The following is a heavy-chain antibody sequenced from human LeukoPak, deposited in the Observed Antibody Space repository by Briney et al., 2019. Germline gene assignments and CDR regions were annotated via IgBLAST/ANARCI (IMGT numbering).Heavy chain of an antibody. J-gene: IGHJ6*02. V-gene: IGHV4-34*01. Sequence: SETLSLTCAVYGGSFSGYYWSWIRQPPGKGLEWIGEINHSGSTNYNPSLKSRVTISVDTSKNQFSLKLSSVTAADTAVYYCARSNSGLRYYYYGMDVWGQGTTVTVSS. D-gene: IGHD1-1*01. CDR2: INHSGST. CDR1: GGSFSGYY. CDR3: ARSNSGLRYYYYGMDV.